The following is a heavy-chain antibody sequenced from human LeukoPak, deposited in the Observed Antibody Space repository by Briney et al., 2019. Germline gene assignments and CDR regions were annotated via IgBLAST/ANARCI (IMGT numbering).Heavy chain of an antibody. J-gene: IGHJ4*02. V-gene: IGHV3-74*03. CDR1: GFPFRVRW. CDR2: IKKDGFFS. CDR3: ATDLDYTFDY. D-gene: IGHD4-11*01. Sequence: PGGSLRLSCTASGFPFRVRWMHWVRQAPGKGLVWISLIKKDGFFSTYADSVKGRFTISRDDVKNTLYLQMDSLRADDTAVYCCATDLDYTFDYWGRGTLVTVSS.